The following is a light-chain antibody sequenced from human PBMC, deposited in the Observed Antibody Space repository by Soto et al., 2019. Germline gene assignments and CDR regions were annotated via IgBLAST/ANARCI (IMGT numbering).Light chain of an antibody. CDR3: QQRSNWLFS. CDR1: QDVGTY. Sequence: EAVLTQSPATLSLSPGERATLSCRASQDVGTYLAWYQQKPGQAPRLLIYDASNRATGIPARFSGSGSGADFTLTISNLEPEDFAVYYCQQRSNWLFSFGGGTKVEIK. CDR2: DAS. V-gene: IGKV3-11*01. J-gene: IGKJ4*01.